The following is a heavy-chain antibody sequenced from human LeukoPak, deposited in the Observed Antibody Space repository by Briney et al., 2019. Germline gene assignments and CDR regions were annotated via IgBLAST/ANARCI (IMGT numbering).Heavy chain of an antibody. J-gene: IGHJ4*02. CDR1: GFTFSSYG. V-gene: IGHV3-21*01. D-gene: IGHD4-17*01. CDR3: ARSEESTVTPEFDY. CDR2: ISSSSSYI. Sequence: PGGSLRLSCAASGFTFSSYGMNWVRQAPGKGLEWVSSISSSSSYIYYADSVKGRFTISRDNAKNSLYLQMNSLRAEDTAVYYCARSEESTVTPEFDYWGQGTLVTVSS.